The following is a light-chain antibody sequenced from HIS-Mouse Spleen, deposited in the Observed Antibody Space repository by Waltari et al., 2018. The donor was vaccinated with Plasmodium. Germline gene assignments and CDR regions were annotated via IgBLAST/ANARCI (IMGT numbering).Light chain of an antibody. Sequence: IVMTQLPATLSVSPGERATLSCSASQSVISNLAWYKQKPGQAPRLLIYGASTRATGIPARFSGSGSGTEFTLTISSLQSEDFAVYYCQQYNNWSFTFGPGTKVDIK. CDR2: GAS. CDR1: QSVISN. J-gene: IGKJ3*01. CDR3: QQYNNWSFT. V-gene: IGKV3-15*01.